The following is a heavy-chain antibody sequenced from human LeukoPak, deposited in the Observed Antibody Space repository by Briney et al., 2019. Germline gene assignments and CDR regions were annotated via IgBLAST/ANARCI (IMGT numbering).Heavy chain of an antibody. CDR2: ISGSGGST. V-gene: IGHV3-23*01. CDR3: AKDSSGWPNINWFDP. D-gene: IGHD6-19*01. CDR1: GFTFSSFT. Sequence: PGGSLRLSCAASGFTFSSFTMNWVRQAPGKGLDWVSAISGSGGSTYYADSVKGRFTISRDNSKNTLYLQMNSLRAEDTAVYYCAKDSSGWPNINWFDPWGQGTLVTVSS. J-gene: IGHJ5*02.